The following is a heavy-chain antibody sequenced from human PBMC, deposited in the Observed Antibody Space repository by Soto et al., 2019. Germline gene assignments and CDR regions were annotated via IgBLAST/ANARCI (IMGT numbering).Heavy chain of an antibody. D-gene: IGHD5-18*01. J-gene: IGHJ4*02. V-gene: IGHV3-33*01. CDR2: IWYDGSNK. Sequence: QVQLVESGGGVVQPGRSLRLSCAASGCTFSRYGMHWFHQALGKGMEWVAVIWYDGSNKYYADSVKGRFTISRDNSKNTLYLQMNSLRAEDTAVYYCAREISGGYSYGPVDYWGQGTLVTVSS. CDR3: AREISGGYSYGPVDY. CDR1: GCTFSRYG.